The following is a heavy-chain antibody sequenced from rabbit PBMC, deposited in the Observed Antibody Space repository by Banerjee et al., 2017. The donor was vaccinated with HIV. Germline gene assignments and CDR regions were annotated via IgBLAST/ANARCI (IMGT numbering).Heavy chain of an antibody. J-gene: IGHJ4*01. Sequence: QEQLEESGGDLVKPEGSLTLTCTASGFSFSNKYVMCWVRQAPGKGLEWIACINTSSGNIVYATWAKGRFTISKTSWTTVTLQMSSLTAADTATYFCARAYVDGSVGVWNLWGPGTLVTVS. V-gene: IGHV1S45*01. CDR3: ARAYVDGSVGVWNL. CDR2: INTSSGNI. D-gene: IGHD5-1*01. CDR1: GFSFSNKYV.